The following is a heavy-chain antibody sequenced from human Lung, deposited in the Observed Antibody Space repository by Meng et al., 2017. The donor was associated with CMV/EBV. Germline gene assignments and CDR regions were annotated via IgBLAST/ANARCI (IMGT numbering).Heavy chain of an antibody. CDR2: IYFSGST. J-gene: IGHJ3*02. CDR3: ARDHRNLEDGFDI. CDR1: GGSVSNNNYY. V-gene: IGHV4-39*06. D-gene: IGHD3-3*01. Sequence: SETXSLXCTVSGGSVSNNNYYWGWIRQPPGKELEWIGNIYFSGSTYYNPSIKSLLTISVDTSKNQFTLDLSSVNAADTAVYYCARDHRNLEDGFDIWGQGTMVTVSS.